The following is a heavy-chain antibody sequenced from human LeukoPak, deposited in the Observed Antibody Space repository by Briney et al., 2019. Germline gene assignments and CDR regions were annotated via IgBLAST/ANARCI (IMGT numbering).Heavy chain of an antibody. CDR1: GGSISSSNW. CDR2: IYHSGST. Sequence: SGTLSLTCAVSGGSISSSNWWSWVRQPPGKGLEWIGEIYHSGSTNYNPSLKSQVTISVDKSKNQFSLKLSSVTAADTAVYYCARENPDTSYGSYFDYWGQGTLVTVSS. D-gene: IGHD5-18*01. V-gene: IGHV4-4*02. J-gene: IGHJ4*02. CDR3: ARENPDTSYGSYFDY.